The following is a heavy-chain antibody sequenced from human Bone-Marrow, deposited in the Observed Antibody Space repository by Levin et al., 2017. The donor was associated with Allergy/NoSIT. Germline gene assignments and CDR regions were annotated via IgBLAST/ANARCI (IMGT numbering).Heavy chain of an antibody. V-gene: IGHV4-59*02. Sequence: TSETLSLTCTVSNGSVSGHYWTWIRQPPGKAPEWIGYVYYSGSTNYNPSLKSRVTLSIDTSRNQFSLRLNSVTAADTAMYFCVRNYDWWGGQNYFDSWGQGVLVTVSS. CDR2: VYYSGST. CDR3: VRNYDWWGGQNYFDS. D-gene: IGHD3-3*01. J-gene: IGHJ5*01. CDR1: NGSVSGHY.